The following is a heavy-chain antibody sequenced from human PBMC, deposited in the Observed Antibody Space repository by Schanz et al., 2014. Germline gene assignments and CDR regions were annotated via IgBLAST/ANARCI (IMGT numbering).Heavy chain of an antibody. J-gene: IGHJ4*02. Sequence: GPEVKKPGATVKVSCKASGYIFINSGISWVRQAPGQGLEWMGWISVYNHNKEYDQKFQGRVTMTTDTSTSTAYMALTDLRSDDTPVYYCARDRRFFDRDDLYYFDSWGQGTLVTVSS. V-gene: IGHV1-18*01. CDR1: GYIFINSG. CDR3: ARDRRFFDRDDLYYFDS. D-gene: IGHD3-3*01. CDR2: ISVYNHNK.